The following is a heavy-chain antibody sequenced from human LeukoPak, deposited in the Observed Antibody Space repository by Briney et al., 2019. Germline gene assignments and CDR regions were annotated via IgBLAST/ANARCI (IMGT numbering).Heavy chain of an antibody. CDR3: ARHHGASGGSISKFDY. CDR2: IYYSGST. V-gene: IGHV4-59*08. J-gene: IGHJ4*02. Sequence: PSETLSLTCNVSGGSMSNYYWSWIRQPPGKGLEWIGYIYYSGSTNYNPSLKSRVTIAIDTSKNQFSLKLSSVTATDTAVYYCARHHGASGGSISKFDYWGQGTLVTVSS. D-gene: IGHD3-10*01. CDR1: GGSMSNYY.